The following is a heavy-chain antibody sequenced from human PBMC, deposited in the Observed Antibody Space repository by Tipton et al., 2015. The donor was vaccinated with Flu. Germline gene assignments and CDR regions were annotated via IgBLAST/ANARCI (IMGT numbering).Heavy chain of an antibody. CDR2: IYTSGST. CDR1: GGSISSYY. D-gene: IGHD5-12*01. J-gene: IGHJ4*02. CDR3: ARGGYSGYDRYYFDY. V-gene: IGHV4-4*07. Sequence: TLSLTCTVSGGSISSYYWSRIRQPAGKGLEWIGRIYTSGSTNYNPSLKSRVTMSVDTSKNQFSLKLSSVTAADTAVYYCARGGYSGYDRYYFDYWGQGTLVTVSS.